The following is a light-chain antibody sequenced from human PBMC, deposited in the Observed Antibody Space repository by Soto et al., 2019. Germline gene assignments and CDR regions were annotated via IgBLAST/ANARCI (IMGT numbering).Light chain of an antibody. V-gene: IGKV1-5*03. J-gene: IGKJ1*01. Sequence: DIQMTQSPSTLSASVGDRVTITCRASQSISSWLAWYQQKPVKAPKLLLYKASSIESGVPSRFSGSGAGAEFTLTISGLRGDDCANNYCHQETSHPLTFCQGTKVEIK. CDR2: KAS. CDR3: HQETSHPLT. CDR1: QSISSW.